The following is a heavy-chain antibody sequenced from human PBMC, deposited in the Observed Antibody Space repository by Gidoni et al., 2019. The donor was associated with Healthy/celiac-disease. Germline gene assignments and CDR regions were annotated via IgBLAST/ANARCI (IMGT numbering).Heavy chain of an antibody. Sequence: QVQLVESGGGVVQPGRSLILSFAASGFNFSSYAMHWVRQAPVKGLEWVAVISYDGSNKYYADSVKGRFTISRDNSKNTLYLQMNSLRAEETAVYYCARDHITYYYDSSGYSHFDYWGQGTLVTVSS. D-gene: IGHD3-22*01. CDR3: ARDHITYYYDSSGYSHFDY. CDR1: GFNFSSYA. J-gene: IGHJ4*02. V-gene: IGHV3-30-3*01. CDR2: ISYDGSNK.